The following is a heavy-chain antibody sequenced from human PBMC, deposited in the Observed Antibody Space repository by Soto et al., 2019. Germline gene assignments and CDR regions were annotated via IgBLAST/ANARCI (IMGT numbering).Heavy chain of an antibody. D-gene: IGHD2-15*01. CDR2: ISGSGGST. CDR1: GFIFSRYA. Sequence: GEYLRHSWAASGFIFSRYAMSGFRQAPGKGLEWVSAISGSGGSTYYADSVKGRFTISRDNSKNTLYLQMNSLRAEDTAVYYCAKPIPYSFCVFEAAYYGLGFPGQGPSV. CDR3: AKPIPYSFCVFEAAYYGLGF. J-gene: IGHJ6*02. V-gene: IGHV3-23*01.